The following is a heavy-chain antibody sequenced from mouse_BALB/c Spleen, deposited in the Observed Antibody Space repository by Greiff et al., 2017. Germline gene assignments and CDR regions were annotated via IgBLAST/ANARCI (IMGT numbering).Heavy chain of an antibody. CDR3: ARWDDYDGGFAY. V-gene: IGHV1-87*01. D-gene: IGHD2-4*01. Sequence: VKLMESGAELARPGASVKLSCKASGYTFTSYWMQWVKQRPGQGLEWIGAIYPGDGDTRYTQKFKGKATLTADKSSSTAYMQLSSLASEDSAVYYCARWDDYDGGFAYWGQGTLVTVSA. CDR1: GYTFTSYW. CDR2: IYPGDGDT. J-gene: IGHJ3*01.